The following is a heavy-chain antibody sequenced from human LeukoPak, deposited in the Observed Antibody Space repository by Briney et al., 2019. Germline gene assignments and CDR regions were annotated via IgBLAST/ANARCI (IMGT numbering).Heavy chain of an antibody. D-gene: IGHD6-13*01. V-gene: IGHV3-66*01. J-gene: IGHJ4*02. CDR3: ARAGPSSSWHQFDY. CDR2: IYSGGRS. Sequence: GGSLRLSRAASGFTVSRNYMSWVRQAPGKGLEWVSVIYSGGRSYYADSVKGRFTISRDNSKNTLYLQMNSLRVEDTAVYYCARAGPSSSWHQFDYWGQGTLVTVSS. CDR1: GFTVSRNY.